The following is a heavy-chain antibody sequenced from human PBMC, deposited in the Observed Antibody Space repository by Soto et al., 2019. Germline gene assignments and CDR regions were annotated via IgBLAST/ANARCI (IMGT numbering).Heavy chain of an antibody. J-gene: IGHJ6*02. CDR1: GGTFSSYA. CDR3: ASSHGGSYYYYGMDV. D-gene: IGHD1-26*01. Sequence: ASVKVSCKASGGTFSSYAISWVRQAPGQGLEWMGGIIPIFGTANYAQKFQGRVTITADESTSTAYMELSSLRSEDTAVYYCASSHGGSYYYYGMDVWGQGTTVTVSS. CDR2: IIPIFGTA. V-gene: IGHV1-69*13.